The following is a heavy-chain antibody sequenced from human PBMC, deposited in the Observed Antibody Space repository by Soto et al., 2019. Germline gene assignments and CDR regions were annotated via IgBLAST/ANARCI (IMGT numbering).Heavy chain of an antibody. CDR1: GFTFSSYA. V-gene: IGHV3-23*01. Sequence: GGSLRLSCAASGFTFSSYAMSWVRQAPGKGLEWVSAISGSGGSTYYADSVKGRFTISRDNSKNTLYLQMNSLRAEDTAVYYCAKGPPGRLRFVEWLLFDYWGQGTLVTVSS. D-gene: IGHD3-3*01. CDR3: AKGPPGRLRFVEWLLFDY. CDR2: ISGSGGST. J-gene: IGHJ4*02.